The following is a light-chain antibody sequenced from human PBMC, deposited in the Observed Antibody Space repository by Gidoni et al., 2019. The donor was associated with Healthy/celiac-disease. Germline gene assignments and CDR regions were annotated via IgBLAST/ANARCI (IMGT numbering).Light chain of an antibody. CDR2: QDS. J-gene: IGLJ2*01. Sequence: SYELTQPPSVSVSPGQTASITCSGDKLGDKSACWYQQKPGQSPVLVIYQDSKRPSGSPERFSGSNSGNTAPLTLSWTQAMDEADYYCQAWDSSTAVFGGGTKLTVL. V-gene: IGLV3-1*01. CDR3: QAWDSSTAV. CDR1: KLGDKS.